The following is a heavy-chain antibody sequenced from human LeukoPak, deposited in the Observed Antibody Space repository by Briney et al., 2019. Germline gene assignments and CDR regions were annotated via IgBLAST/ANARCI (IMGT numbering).Heavy chain of an antibody. CDR2: IKQDGSEK. Sequence: GGSLRLSCAASGFTFSSYWMSWVRQAPGKGLEWVANIKQDGSEKYYVNSVEGRFTISRDNAKNSLYLQMKSLRAEDTAVYYCARGMGAPDYWGQGTLVTVSS. D-gene: IGHD1-26*01. CDR1: GFTFSSYW. J-gene: IGHJ4*02. CDR3: ARGMGAPDY. V-gene: IGHV3-7*04.